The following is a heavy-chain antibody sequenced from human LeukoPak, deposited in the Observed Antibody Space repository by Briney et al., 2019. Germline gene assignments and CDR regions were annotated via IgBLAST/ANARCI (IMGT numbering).Heavy chain of an antibody. D-gene: IGHD6-6*01. J-gene: IGHJ5*02. V-gene: IGHV4-59*08. CDR3: ARRTGSSSSRWFDP. Sequence: PSETLSLTCTVSGGSISIYYWSWLRQPPGKGLEWIGYIHHSGNTNYNPSLKSRVTMSVDTSKNQLSLRLNSVTAADTAVYYCARRTGSSSSRWFDPWGQGTLVTVSS. CDR1: GGSISIYY. CDR2: IHHSGNT.